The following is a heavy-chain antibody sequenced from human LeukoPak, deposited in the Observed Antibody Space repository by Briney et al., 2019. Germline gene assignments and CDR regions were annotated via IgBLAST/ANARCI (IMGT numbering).Heavy chain of an antibody. J-gene: IGHJ4*02. Sequence: SSPTLVNPTQTLTLTCTFSGFSLSTSGVGVGWIRQPPGKALEWLALIYWDDDKRYSPSLKSRLTTTKDTSKNQVVLTMTNMDPVDTARYYCAHNPAGYGDYVYFYWGQGTLVTVSS. V-gene: IGHV2-5*02. CDR1: GFSLSTSGVG. CDR3: AHNPAGYGDYVYFY. CDR2: IYWDDDK. D-gene: IGHD4-17*01.